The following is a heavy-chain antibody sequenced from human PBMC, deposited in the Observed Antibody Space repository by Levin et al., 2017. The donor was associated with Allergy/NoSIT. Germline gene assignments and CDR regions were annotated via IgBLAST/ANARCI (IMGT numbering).Heavy chain of an antibody. D-gene: IGHD3-22*01. CDR3: ARFPAFGGYYSLYYFDS. J-gene: IGHJ4*02. V-gene: IGHV1-18*01. Sequence: ASVKVSCKASGYSFTTYGITWVRQAPGQGLEWMGWISAYNGNTFYAEKFRGRVTMTTDTSTNTAYMELRSLTSDDTAVYYCARFPAFGGYYSLYYFDSWGQGTLVTVSS. CDR1: GYSFTTYG. CDR2: ISAYNGNT.